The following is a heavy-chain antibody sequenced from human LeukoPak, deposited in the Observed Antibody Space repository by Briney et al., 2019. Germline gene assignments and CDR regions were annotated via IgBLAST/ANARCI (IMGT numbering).Heavy chain of an antibody. Sequence: PSETLSLTCTVSGGSISSSSYYWGWIRQPPGKGLEWIGSIYYSGSTYYNPSLKSRVTISVDTSKNQFSLKLSSVTAADTAVYYCARDPVEWELLLDYWGQGTLVTVSS. J-gene: IGHJ4*02. D-gene: IGHD1-26*01. CDR1: GGSISSSSYY. CDR3: ARDPVEWELLLDY. CDR2: IYYSGST. V-gene: IGHV4-39*02.